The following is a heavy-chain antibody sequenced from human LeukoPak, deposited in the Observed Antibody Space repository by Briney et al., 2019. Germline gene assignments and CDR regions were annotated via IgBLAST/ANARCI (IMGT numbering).Heavy chain of an antibody. CDR3: AAQLDAGTDY. J-gene: IGHJ4*02. V-gene: IGHV4-59*13. CDR2: IYHSGST. CDR1: GGSISSYY. Sequence: SETLSLTCTVSGGSISSYYWSWIRQPPGKGLEWIGYIYHSGSTNYNPSLKSRVTISVDTSKNQFSLKLSSVTAADTAVYYCAAQLDAGTDYWGQGTLVTVSS. D-gene: IGHD6-13*01.